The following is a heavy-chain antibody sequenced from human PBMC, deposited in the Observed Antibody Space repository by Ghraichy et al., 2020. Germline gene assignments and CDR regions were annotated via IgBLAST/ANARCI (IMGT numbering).Heavy chain of an antibody. J-gene: IGHJ6*02. D-gene: IGHD4-23*01. V-gene: IGHV3-23*01. CDR1: GFTFTNYA. CDR3: AKGRVENPYYYEMDV. CDR2: ISGAGDST. Sequence: GGSLRLSCAASGFTFTNYAMTWVRQAPGKGLEWVSGISGAGDSTHHPDSVKGRFTISRDNSKNTLYLQMNSLTAEDTAIYYCAKGRVENPYYYEMDVWGQGTTVTVSS.